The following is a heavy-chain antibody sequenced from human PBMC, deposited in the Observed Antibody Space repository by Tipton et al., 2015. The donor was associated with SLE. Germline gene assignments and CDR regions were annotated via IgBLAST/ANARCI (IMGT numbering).Heavy chain of an antibody. D-gene: IGHD3-3*01. J-gene: IGHJ4*02. CDR1: GGSISGCY. CDR3: ARHKLGFSWSYFDS. CDR2: ISFSGLT. Sequence: TLSLTCTVSGGSISGCYWSWVRQPPGKGLEWIGYISFSGLTNYNPSVRSRVSTSMDTSKNQFSLQMSSVTAADTALYYCARHKLGFSWSYFDSWGQGTLVTVPS. V-gene: IGHV4-59*08.